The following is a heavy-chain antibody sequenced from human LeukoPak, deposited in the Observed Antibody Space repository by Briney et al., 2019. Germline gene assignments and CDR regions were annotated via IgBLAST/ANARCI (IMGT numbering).Heavy chain of an antibody. CDR1: GGTFSSYA. Sequence: SVKVSCKASGGTFSSYAISWVRQAPGQGLEWMGRIIPIFGTANYAQKFQGRVTITTDESTSTAYMELSSLRSEDTAVYYCARDRIVGATVPFEYWGQGTLVTVSS. D-gene: IGHD1-26*01. CDR2: IIPIFGTA. V-gene: IGHV1-69*05. J-gene: IGHJ4*02. CDR3: ARDRIVGATVPFEY.